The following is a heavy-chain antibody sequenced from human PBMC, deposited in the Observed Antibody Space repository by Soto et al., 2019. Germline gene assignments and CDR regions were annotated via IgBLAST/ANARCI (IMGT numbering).Heavy chain of an antibody. V-gene: IGHV4-30-2*01. Sequence: SETLSLTCAVSGGSISSGGYSWSWIRQPPGKGLEWIGYIYHSGSTYYNPSLKSRVTISVDRSKNQFSLKLSSVTAADTAVYYCARGGYSYGYATDYWGQGTLVTVS. CDR1: GGSISSGGYS. J-gene: IGHJ4*02. D-gene: IGHD5-18*01. CDR2: IYHSGST. CDR3: ARGGYSYGYATDY.